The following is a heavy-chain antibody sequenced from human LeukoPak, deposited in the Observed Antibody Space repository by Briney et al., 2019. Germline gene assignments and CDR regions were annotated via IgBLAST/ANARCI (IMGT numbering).Heavy chain of an antibody. D-gene: IGHD6-13*01. CDR3: ARASYSSRAWFDP. CDR1: GGSISSSSYY. Sequence: SETLSLTCTVSGGSISSSSYYWGWIRQPPGKGLEWIGSIYYSGSTYHNPSLKSRVTISVDTSKNQFSLKLSSVTAADTAVYYCARASYSSRAWFDPWGQGTLVTVSS. J-gene: IGHJ5*02. CDR2: IYYSGST. V-gene: IGHV4-39*07.